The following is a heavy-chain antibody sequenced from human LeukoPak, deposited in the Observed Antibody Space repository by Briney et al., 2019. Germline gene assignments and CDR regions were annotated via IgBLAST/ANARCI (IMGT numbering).Heavy chain of an antibody. V-gene: IGHV1-69*05. CDR2: IIPIFGTA. Sequence: GAPVRVSSKPSGCTFSSYAISWVRQAPGQRLEWMGGIIPIFGTANYAQKLQGRVTITTDESTSTAYMELSSLRSEDTAVYYCAREAVDYDFWSGYYTGMSYYMDVWGKGTTVTVSS. D-gene: IGHD3-3*01. CDR3: AREAVDYDFWSGYYTGMSYYMDV. J-gene: IGHJ6*03. CDR1: GCTFSSYA.